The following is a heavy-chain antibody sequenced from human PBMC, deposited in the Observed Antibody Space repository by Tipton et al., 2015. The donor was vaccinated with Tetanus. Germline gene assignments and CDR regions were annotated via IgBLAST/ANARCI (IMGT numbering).Heavy chain of an antibody. CDR2: IFYNGRT. V-gene: IGHV4-61*08. J-gene: IGHJ4*02. D-gene: IGHD5-24*01. Sequence: TLSLTCSVSGGSLRSGDYQWNWIRQPPGKGLEWLAYIFYNGRTQSNPSLKSRVSISVDTAKNQFSLQLKSVTAADTAIYYCARTTRRWLHPDYWGPGTLVTVSS. CDR1: GGSLRSGDYQ. CDR3: ARTTRRWLHPDY.